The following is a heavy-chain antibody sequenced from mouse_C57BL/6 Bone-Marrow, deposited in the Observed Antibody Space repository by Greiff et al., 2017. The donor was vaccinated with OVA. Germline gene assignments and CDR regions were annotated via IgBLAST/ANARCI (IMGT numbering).Heavy chain of an antibody. V-gene: IGHV1-50*01. D-gene: IGHD1-1*01. CDR1: GYTFTSYW. CDR2: IDPSDSYP. Sequence: QVQLQQPGAELVKPGASVKLSCKASGYTFTSYWMQWVKQRPGQGLEWIGEIDPSDSYPNYNQKFKGKATLTVDTSSSTADMQLSSLTAEDSAVYYCAREGSSYWGQGTTLTVSS. J-gene: IGHJ2*01. CDR3: AREGSSY.